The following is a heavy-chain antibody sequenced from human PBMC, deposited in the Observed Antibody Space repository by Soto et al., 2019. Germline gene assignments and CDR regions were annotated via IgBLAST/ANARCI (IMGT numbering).Heavy chain of an antibody. Sequence: GGSLRLSXAASGFTFSRFWMHWVRQGPGKEPLWVSRISSDGSSTDYADSVKGRFTISRDNAENMLYLQMSSLRAEDTAVYYCARDWLESGYDFWGQGTPVTVSS. J-gene: IGHJ4*02. D-gene: IGHD5-12*01. CDR3: ARDWLESGYDF. CDR1: GFTFSRFW. CDR2: ISSDGSST. V-gene: IGHV3-74*01.